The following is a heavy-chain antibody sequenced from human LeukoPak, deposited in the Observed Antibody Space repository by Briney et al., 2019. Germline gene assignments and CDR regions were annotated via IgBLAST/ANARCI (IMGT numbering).Heavy chain of an antibody. D-gene: IGHD5-18*01. Sequence: SETLSLTCTVSGYSISSGYYWSWIRQPPGKGLEWIGYIYYSGSTNYNPSLKSRVTISVDTSKNQFSLKLSSVTAADTAVYYCARAVDTAMVAYFDYWGQGTLVTVSS. CDR1: GYSISSGYY. V-gene: IGHV4-61*01. CDR3: ARAVDTAMVAYFDY. CDR2: IYYSGST. J-gene: IGHJ4*02.